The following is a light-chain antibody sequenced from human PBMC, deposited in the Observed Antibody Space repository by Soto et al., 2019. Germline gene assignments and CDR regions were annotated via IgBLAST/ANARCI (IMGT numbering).Light chain of an antibody. CDR3: HQYGATPGT. Sequence: EIVLTQSPDTLSLSPGERVTLSCRASQSVTNSYLAWYQQKPGQGPRLLIHGASSRDTGTPARFSGSGSGTYFTLTISRLEPEDFAVDYGHQYGATPGTCGQGTKLDIK. CDR1: QSVTNSY. J-gene: IGKJ1*01. CDR2: GAS. V-gene: IGKV3-20*01.